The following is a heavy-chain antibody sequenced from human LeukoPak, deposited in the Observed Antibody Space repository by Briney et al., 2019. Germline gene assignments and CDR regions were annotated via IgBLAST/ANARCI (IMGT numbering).Heavy chain of an antibody. J-gene: IGHJ3*02. V-gene: IGHV1-18*01. CDR2: ISAYNGNT. Sequence: GASVKVSCKASGYTFTSYGISWVRQAPGQGLEWRGWISAYNGNTNYAQKLQGRVTMTTDTSTSTAYMELRSLRSDDTAVYYCARRGYDILTGYSTSYAFDIWGQGTMVTVSS. CDR1: GYTFTSYG. CDR3: ARRGYDILTGYSTSYAFDI. D-gene: IGHD3-9*01.